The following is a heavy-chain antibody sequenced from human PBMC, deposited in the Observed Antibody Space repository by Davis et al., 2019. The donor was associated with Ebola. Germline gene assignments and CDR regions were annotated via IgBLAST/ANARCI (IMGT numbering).Heavy chain of an antibody. J-gene: IGHJ4*02. D-gene: IGHD2-15*01. CDR3: AREGYCSGGSCYYFDY. CDR1: GFTFSSYW. V-gene: IGHV3-74*01. CDR2: INSDGSST. Sequence: HTGGSLRLSCAASGFTFSSYWMHWVRQAPGKGLVWVSRINSDGSSTSYADSVKGRFTISRDNAKNTLYLQMTSLRAEDTAVYYCAREGYCSGGSCYYFDYWGQGTLVTVSS.